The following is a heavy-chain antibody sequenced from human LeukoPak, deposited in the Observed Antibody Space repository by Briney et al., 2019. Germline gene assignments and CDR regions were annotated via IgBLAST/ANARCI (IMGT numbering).Heavy chain of an antibody. CDR1: GYTFTSYD. D-gene: IGHD3-10*01. Sequence: ASVKVSCKASGYTFTSYDINWVRQATGQGLEWMGWMNPNSGNTGYAQKFQGRVTMTRNTSISTAYMELSSLRSEDTAVYYCARDRLGLSYYYGSGISGWFDPWGQGTLVTVSS. J-gene: IGHJ5*02. V-gene: IGHV1-8*01. CDR2: MNPNSGNT. CDR3: ARDRLGLSYYYGSGISGWFDP.